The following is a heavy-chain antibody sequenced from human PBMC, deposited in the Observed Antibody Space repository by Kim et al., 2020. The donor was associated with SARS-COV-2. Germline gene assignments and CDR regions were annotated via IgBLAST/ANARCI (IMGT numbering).Heavy chain of an antibody. Sequence: GGSLRLSCAASGFTFSDYYMSWIRQTPGKGLEWVAWISNSGTALYYGDSVKGRFTISRDNAENSVYLQMNSLRADDTDVYYCTRDPDTTSKVDYWGQGTLVTVSS. CDR1: GFTFSDYY. D-gene: IGHD1-1*01. CDR3: TRDPDTTSKVDY. V-gene: IGHV3-11*04. J-gene: IGHJ4*02. CDR2: ISNSGTAL.